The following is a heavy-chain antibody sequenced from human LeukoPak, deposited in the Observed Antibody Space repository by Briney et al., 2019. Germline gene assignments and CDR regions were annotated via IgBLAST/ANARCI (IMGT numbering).Heavy chain of an antibody. Sequence: GGSLRLSCAASGFTFINYAMSWVRQAPGKGLEWVAVISGSGSSTYYADSVKGRFTISRDDSKNTLYLQMNSLRAEDTAVYFCARDVGATTYNWFDPWGQGTLVTVSS. CDR2: ISGSGSST. J-gene: IGHJ5*02. D-gene: IGHD1-26*01. CDR3: ARDVGATTYNWFDP. V-gene: IGHV3-23*01. CDR1: GFTFINYA.